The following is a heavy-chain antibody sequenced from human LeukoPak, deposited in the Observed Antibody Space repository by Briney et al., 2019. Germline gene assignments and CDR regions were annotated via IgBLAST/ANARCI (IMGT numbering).Heavy chain of an antibody. CDR2: ISSRSSII. V-gene: IGHV3-21*01. CDR1: LFTFFGYI. D-gene: IGHD3-10*01. J-gene: IGHJ3*02. Sequence: RGSLRVSCVDPLFTFFGYIMCAVRQALGKGVEWVSSISSRSSIIYYAYSLCGGFTISPENDQNSVYLQMDSLRGEDTAVYYCARDREYGSAPYAFDIWGQGTMVTVSS. CDR3: ARDREYGSAPYAFDI.